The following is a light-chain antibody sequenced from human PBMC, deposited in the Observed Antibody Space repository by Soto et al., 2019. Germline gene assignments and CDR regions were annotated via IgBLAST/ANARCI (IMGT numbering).Light chain of an antibody. V-gene: IGKV2-24*01. J-gene: IGKJ5*01. CDR3: MQITHFPPT. CDR2: KIS. Sequence: DIARTETALSTPATLGKPASISCGSCQSLVHSDGNTYFSWLQQRQGQPPRIXXYKISNRFSGVPDRFSGSVAGTDGTLKISRVQAEDCWVYYCMQITHFPPTFGQGTRLEIK. CDR1: QSLVHSDGNTY.